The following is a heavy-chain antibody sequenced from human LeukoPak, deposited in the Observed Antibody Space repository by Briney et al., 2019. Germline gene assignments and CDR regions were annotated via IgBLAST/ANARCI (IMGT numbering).Heavy chain of an antibody. V-gene: IGHV5-51*01. CDR3: ARPHPRAVAGTGAFDI. Sequence: GESLKISCKASGYTFTNYWIGWVRQMPGKGLEWVGIIYPGDFDTRYSPSFQGRVTISADKSISTAYLQWSSLQASDTAMYYCARPHPRAVAGTGAFDIWGQGTMVTVSS. CDR2: IYPGDFDT. D-gene: IGHD6-13*01. CDR1: GYTFTNYW. J-gene: IGHJ3*02.